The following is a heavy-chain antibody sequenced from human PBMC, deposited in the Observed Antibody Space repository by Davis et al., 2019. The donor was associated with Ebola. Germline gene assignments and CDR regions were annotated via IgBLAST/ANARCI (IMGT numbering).Heavy chain of an antibody. CDR2: ISSSSSTI. J-gene: IGHJ4*02. CDR1: GFTFSSYS. V-gene: IGHV3-48*02. CDR3: ARDNVRWSSHEPFDY. Sequence: PGGSLRLSCAASGFTFSSYSMNWVRQAPGKGLEWVSYISSSSSTIYYADSVKGRFTISRDNAKNSLYLQMNSLRDEETAVYYCARDNVRWSSHEPFDYWGQGTLVTVSS. D-gene: IGHD1-26*01.